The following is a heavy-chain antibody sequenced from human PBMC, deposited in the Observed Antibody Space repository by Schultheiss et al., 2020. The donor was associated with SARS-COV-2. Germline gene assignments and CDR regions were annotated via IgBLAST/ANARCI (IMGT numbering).Heavy chain of an antibody. CDR1: RGSVSSGSYH. V-gene: IGHV4-61*01. CDR2: IKLGGST. J-gene: IGHJ5*02. CDR3: AKRRASGALGEGLGP. D-gene: IGHD1-26*01. Sequence: SQTLSLTCTVSRGSVSSGSYHWNWIRQPPGKGLEWIGEIKLGGSTNYSPPLKGRVTISVDTSKNQFSLKLSSVTAADTAVYYCAKRRASGALGEGLGPWGQGTLVTVSS.